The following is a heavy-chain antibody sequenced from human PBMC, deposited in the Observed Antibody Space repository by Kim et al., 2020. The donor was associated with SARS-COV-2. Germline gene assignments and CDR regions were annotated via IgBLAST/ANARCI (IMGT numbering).Heavy chain of an antibody. D-gene: IGHD6-19*01. J-gene: IGHJ4*02. CDR1: RDSVSSDSAA. Sequence: SQTLSLTCAISRDSVSSDSAAWNWIRQSPSRGLERLGRTFYRSKWSNWYYDLALSVKGRITINPDTPKNQVSLQLNSVTPEDTAVYYCVGGGGWSIWGQGTLVSVSS. V-gene: IGHV6-1*01. CDR2: TFYRSKWSNWYY. CDR3: VGGGGWSI.